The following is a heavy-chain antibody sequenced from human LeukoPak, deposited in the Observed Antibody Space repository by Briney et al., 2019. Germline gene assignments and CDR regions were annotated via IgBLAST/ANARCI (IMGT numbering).Heavy chain of an antibody. V-gene: IGHV3-7*01. CDR3: ARWDIRGTAHQLDY. J-gene: IGHJ4*02. CDR2: INQDASAK. CDR1: RFTLSSHW. Sequence: GGSLRLSCAASRFTLSSHWMTWVRQAPGKGLEWVANINQDASAKYYVASVRGRFTISGDNAKNSIYLQMNSLRVDDTAVYYCARWDIRGTAHQLDYWGQGTLVTVSS. D-gene: IGHD5-12*01.